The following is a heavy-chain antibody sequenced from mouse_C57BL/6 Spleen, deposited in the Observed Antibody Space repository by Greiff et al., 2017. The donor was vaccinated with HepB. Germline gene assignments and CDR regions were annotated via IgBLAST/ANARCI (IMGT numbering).Heavy chain of an antibody. J-gene: IGHJ2*01. CDR3: ARRGDNWDGIDY. CDR2: ISGGGGNT. Sequence: EVQVVESGGGLVKPGGSLKLSCAASGFTFSSYTMSWVRQTPEKRLEWVATISGGGGNTYYPDSVKGRFTISRDTAKNTLYLQMSSLKSEDTALFDSARRGDNWDGIDYWGQGTTLTVSS. V-gene: IGHV5-9*01. D-gene: IGHD4-1*01. CDR1: GFTFSSYT.